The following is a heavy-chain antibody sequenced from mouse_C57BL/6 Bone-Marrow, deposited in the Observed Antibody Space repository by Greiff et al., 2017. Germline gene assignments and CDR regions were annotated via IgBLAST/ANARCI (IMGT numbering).Heavy chain of an antibody. CDR1: GFNIKDDY. Sequence: VQLQQSGAELVRPGASVKLSCTASGFNIKDDYMHWVQQRPEQGLEWIGWIDPENGDTEYASKFQGKATITADTSYTTAYLQLSSLTSDDTAVYYCTTGVYWYFDVWGTGTTVTVSS. CDR2: IDPENGDT. CDR3: TTGVYWYFDV. V-gene: IGHV14-4*01. J-gene: IGHJ1*03.